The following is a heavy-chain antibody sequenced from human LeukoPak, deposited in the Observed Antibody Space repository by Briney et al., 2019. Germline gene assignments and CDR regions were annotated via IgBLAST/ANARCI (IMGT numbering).Heavy chain of an antibody. D-gene: IGHD3-22*01. Sequence: SETLSLTCTVSGGSISSYYWSWIRQPPGKGLEWIGNIYYSGSTNYNPSLKSRVTISVDTSKNQFSLKLSSVTAADTAVYYCARGYYDSSGHTFDYWGQGTLVTVSS. CDR3: ARGYYDSSGHTFDY. CDR2: IYYSGST. V-gene: IGHV4-59*01. CDR1: GGSISSYY. J-gene: IGHJ4*02.